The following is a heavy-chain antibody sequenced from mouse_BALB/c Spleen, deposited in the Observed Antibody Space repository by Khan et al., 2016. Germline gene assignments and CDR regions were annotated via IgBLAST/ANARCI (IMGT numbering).Heavy chain of an antibody. J-gene: IGHJ2*01. CDR2: ILTGSGYT. CDR3: ARGGDSPYFEY. Sequence: QVQLKESGAELVKPGASVKISCKATGYTFSSNWIEWVKQRPGHGLEWIGEILTGSGYTKYNNKFKGKATVTAETSSNTAYKQLSSLTSADSAVYFCARGGDSPYFEYWGQGTTLTVSS. V-gene: IGHV1-9*01. CDR1: GYTFSSNW. D-gene: IGHD2-12*01.